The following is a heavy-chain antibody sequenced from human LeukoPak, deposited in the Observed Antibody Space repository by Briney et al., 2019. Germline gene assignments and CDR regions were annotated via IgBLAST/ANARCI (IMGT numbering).Heavy chain of an antibody. Sequence: GESLKISCQGSGYTFTTYWIGWVRQMPGRGLEWMGIIYPGDSDTRYSPSFQGQVTISAGKSINTAYLRWSSLKASDTAMYYCARSPCGGDCYSGHFQHWGQGTLVTVSS. CDR3: ARSPCGGDCYSGHFQH. V-gene: IGHV5-51*01. CDR1: GYTFTTYW. D-gene: IGHD2-21*02. J-gene: IGHJ1*01. CDR2: IYPGDSDT.